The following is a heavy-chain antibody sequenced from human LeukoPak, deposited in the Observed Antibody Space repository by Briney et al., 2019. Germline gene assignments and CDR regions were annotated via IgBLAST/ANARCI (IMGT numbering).Heavy chain of an antibody. V-gene: IGHV3-30-3*01. Sequence: PGRSLRLSCAASGFTFSSYAMHWVRQAPGKGLEWVAVISYDGSNKYYADSVKGRFTISRDNSKNTLYLQMNGLRAEDTAVYYCARERVVEVVVVPAEFWFDPWGQGTLVTVSS. J-gene: IGHJ5*02. D-gene: IGHD2-2*01. CDR3: ARERVVEVVVVPAEFWFDP. CDR1: GFTFSSYA. CDR2: ISYDGSNK.